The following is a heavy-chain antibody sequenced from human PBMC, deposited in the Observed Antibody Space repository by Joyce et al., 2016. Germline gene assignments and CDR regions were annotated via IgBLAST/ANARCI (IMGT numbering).Heavy chain of an antibody. CDR3: ARCRTTTTRPSDY. Sequence: QVQLVQPGGVVVQPGTSLRLSCEASGFLFGHYAMQWVAVTWSDESVKYYGDSVRGRFTVSKDNSQNKLFLQMNSLRDEDTAVYYCARCRTTTTRPSDYWGQGSLVTVS. V-gene: IGHV3-33*04. D-gene: IGHD4-17*01. CDR2: TWSDESVK. CDR1: GFLFGHYA. J-gene: IGHJ4*02.